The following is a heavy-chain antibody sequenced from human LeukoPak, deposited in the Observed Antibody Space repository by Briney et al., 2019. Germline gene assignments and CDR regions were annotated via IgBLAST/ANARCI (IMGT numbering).Heavy chain of an antibody. D-gene: IGHD3-10*01. J-gene: IGHJ5*02. CDR2: IYYSGST. V-gene: IGHV4-30-4*01. CDR3: ARDNYYGSGSQSGYDTWFDP. Sequence: SETLSLTCTVSGGSISSGDYYWSWIRQPPGKGLEWIGYIYYSGSTYYNPSLKSGVTISVDTSKNQFSLKLSSVTAADTAVYYCARDNYYGSGSQSGYDTWFDPWGQGILVTVSS. CDR1: GGSISSGDYY.